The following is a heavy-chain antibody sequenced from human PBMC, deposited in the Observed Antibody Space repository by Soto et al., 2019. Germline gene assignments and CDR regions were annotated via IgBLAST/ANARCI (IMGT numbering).Heavy chain of an antibody. V-gene: IGHV3-30-3*01. Sequence: QVQLVESGGGVVQPGRSLRLSCAASGFTFSSYAMHWVRQAPGKGLEWVAVISYDGSNKYYADSVKGRFTISRDNSKNXXYXQXXSLRAEDTAVYYCARDKGYCTNGVCWYYYYYGMDVWGQGTTVTVSS. D-gene: IGHD2-8*01. CDR2: ISYDGSNK. J-gene: IGHJ6*02. CDR3: ARDKGYCTNGVCWYYYYYGMDV. CDR1: GFTFSSYA.